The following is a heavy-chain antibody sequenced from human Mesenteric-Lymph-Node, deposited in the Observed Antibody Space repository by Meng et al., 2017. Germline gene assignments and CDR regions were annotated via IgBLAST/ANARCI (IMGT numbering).Heavy chain of an antibody. V-gene: IGHV1-69*01. CDR1: GGTFSSYA. D-gene: IGHD3-22*01. CDR3: ARSNVPYYYDSSGLIFDY. Sequence: QVQLVQSGAEVKKPGSSVKVSCKASGGTFSSYAISWVQQAPGQGLEWMGGIIPIFGTANYAQKFQGRVTITADESTSTAYMELSSLRSEDTAVYYCARSNVPYYYDSSGLIFDYWGQGTLVTVSS. CDR2: IIPIFGTA. J-gene: IGHJ4*02.